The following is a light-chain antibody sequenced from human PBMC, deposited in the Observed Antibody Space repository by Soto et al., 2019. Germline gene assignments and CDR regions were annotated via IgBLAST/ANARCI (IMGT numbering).Light chain of an antibody. V-gene: IGKV3-20*01. CDR1: QSVSSSY. CDR2: GAS. Sequence: EIVLTQSPGTLSLSPGERATLSCRASQSVSSSYLAWYQKKPGQAPRLXXYGASSRATGIPDRFSGSGSGTDLTLTISRLEPEDFAVYYCQQYGSSPRRTFGQGTKVDIK. J-gene: IGKJ1*01. CDR3: QQYGSSPRRT.